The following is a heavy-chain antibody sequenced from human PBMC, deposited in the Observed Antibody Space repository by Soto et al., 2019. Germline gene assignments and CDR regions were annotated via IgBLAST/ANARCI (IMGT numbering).Heavy chain of an antibody. CDR3: ARDWGDSDAFDI. Sequence: ETLSLTCTVSGGSISSYYWSWIRHPPGKGLEWIGYIYYSGSTNYNPSLKSRVTISVDTSKNQFSLMLSSVTAADSAVYYCARDWGDSDAFDILGQGTMVTVSS. CDR2: IYYSGST. J-gene: IGHJ3*02. D-gene: IGHD2-21*02. CDR1: GGSISSYY. V-gene: IGHV4-59*01.